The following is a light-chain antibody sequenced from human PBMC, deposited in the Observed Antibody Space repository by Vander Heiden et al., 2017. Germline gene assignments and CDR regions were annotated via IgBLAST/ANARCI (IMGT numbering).Light chain of an antibody. CDR3: SQAIKTPFN. J-gene: IGKJ5*01. V-gene: IGKV2-28*01. Sequence: IVMTQSPLSLPVTPGEPASISCRSSQSLLHSNGYNYWDWYLQKPGQSPQLLIYLGSNRASGVPDRFSGSGSGTDFTLKISRGEAEDVGVYYCSQAIKTPFNLGKGTRLKIK. CDR2: LGS. CDR1: QSLLHSNGYNY.